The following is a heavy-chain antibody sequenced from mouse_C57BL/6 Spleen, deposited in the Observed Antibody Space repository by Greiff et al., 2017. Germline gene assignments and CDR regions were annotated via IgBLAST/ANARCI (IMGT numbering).Heavy chain of an antibody. Sequence: QVQLQQSGAELVKPGASVKISCKASGYAFSSYWMNWVKQRPGKGLEWIGQIYPGDGDTNYNGKFKGKATLTADKSSSTAYMQLSSLTSEDSAVLFWGKIYYDYDEDYAMDYWGQGTSVTVSS. CDR1: GYAFSSYW. V-gene: IGHV1-80*01. D-gene: IGHD2-4*01. J-gene: IGHJ4*01. CDR3: GKIYYDYDEDYAMDY. CDR2: IYPGDGDT.